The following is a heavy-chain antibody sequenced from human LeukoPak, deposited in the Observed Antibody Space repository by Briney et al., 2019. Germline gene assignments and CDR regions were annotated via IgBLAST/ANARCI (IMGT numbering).Heavy chain of an antibody. V-gene: IGHV4-34*01. J-gene: IGHJ4*01. CDR2: INHSGSA. Sequence: SETLSLTCAVNGGSFSGDYWNWVRQPPGKGLEWIGEINHSGSANYNPSLKSRVTISVDTSKNQFSLKLSSVTAADTALYYCARKVYGQYFFDYWGLGTLVTLSS. CDR3: ARKVYGQYFFDY. D-gene: IGHD2/OR15-2a*01. CDR1: GGSFSGDY.